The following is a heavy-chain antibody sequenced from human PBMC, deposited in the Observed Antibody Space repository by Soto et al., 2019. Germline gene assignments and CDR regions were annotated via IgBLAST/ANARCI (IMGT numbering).Heavy chain of an antibody. CDR1: GGSISSYY. D-gene: IGHD2-2*03. V-gene: IGHV4-59*01. J-gene: IGHJ6*02. CDR3: ARSGYCSSTSCYPRPDYYGMDV. Sequence: TVSGGSISSYYWSWIRQPPGKGLEWIGYIYYSGSTNYNPSLKSRVTISVDTSKNQFSLKLSSVTAADTAVYYCARSGYCSSTSCYPRPDYYGMDVWGQGTTVTVSS. CDR2: IYYSGST.